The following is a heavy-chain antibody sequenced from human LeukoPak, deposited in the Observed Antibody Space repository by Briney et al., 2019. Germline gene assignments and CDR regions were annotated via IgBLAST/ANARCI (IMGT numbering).Heavy chain of an antibody. Sequence: PGGSLRLSCAASGFTFSSYAMSWVRQAPGKGLEWVSAISGSGGSTYYADSVKGRFTISRDNSKNTLYLQMNSLRAEDTAVYYCAKGARYYDFWSGPPHYYYGMDVWGQGTTVTVSS. CDR1: GFTFSSYA. D-gene: IGHD3-3*01. V-gene: IGHV3-23*01. CDR2: ISGSGGST. J-gene: IGHJ6*02. CDR3: AKGARYYDFWSGPPHYYYGMDV.